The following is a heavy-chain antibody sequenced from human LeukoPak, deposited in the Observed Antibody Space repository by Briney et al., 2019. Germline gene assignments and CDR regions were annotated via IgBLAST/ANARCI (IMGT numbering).Heavy chain of an antibody. D-gene: IGHD3-10*01. CDR3: ASGSGFNFYYMDV. Sequence: GGSLRLSCAASGFTFSSYAMHWVRQPPGKGLQWVAYIRYDGSNKYYADSVKGRFTISRDNSNNTLYLQLNSLRHEDTAVYYCASGSGFNFYYMDVWGKGTTVIISS. CDR2: IRYDGSNK. J-gene: IGHJ6*03. CDR1: GFTFSSYA. V-gene: IGHV3-30*04.